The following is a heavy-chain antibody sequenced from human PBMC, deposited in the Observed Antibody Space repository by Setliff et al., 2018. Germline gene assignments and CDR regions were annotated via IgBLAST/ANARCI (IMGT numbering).Heavy chain of an antibody. D-gene: IGHD6-13*01. CDR3: ARVGSSSWLHPDVYYYYGMDV. CDR2: IGAYNGNT. J-gene: IGHJ6*02. Sequence: ASVKVSCKASGYTFTSYGISWVRQAPGQGLEWMGWIGAYNGNTNYAQKLQGRVTMTTDTSTSTAYMELRSLRSDDTAVYYCARVGSSSWLHPDVYYYYGMDVWGQGTTVTVSS. V-gene: IGHV1-18*01. CDR1: GYTFTSYG.